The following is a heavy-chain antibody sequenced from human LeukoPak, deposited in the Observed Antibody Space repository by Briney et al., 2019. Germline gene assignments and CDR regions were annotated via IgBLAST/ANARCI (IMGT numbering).Heavy chain of an antibody. V-gene: IGHV1-2*02. CDR3: ARVGEYGSGSYLAY. D-gene: IGHD3-10*01. CDR2: INPNNGGT. Sequence: EASVKVSCKASGYTFTGYYVHWVRQAPGQGLEWMGWINPNNGGTNYAQKFQGRLTMTRDTSISTAYMELSRLTSDDTAVYYCARVGEYGSGSYLAYWGQGTLVTVSS. CDR1: GYTFTGYY. J-gene: IGHJ4*02.